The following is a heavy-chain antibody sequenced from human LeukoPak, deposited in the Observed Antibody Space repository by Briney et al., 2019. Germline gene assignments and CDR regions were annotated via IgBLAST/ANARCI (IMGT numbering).Heavy chain of an antibody. J-gene: IGHJ6*02. V-gene: IGHV1-18*01. CDR1: GYTFTSYG. CDR2: ISAYNGNT. D-gene: IGHD2-21*02. Sequence: ASVKVSCKASGYTFTSYGISWVRQAPGQGLEWMGWISAYNGNTNYAQKLQDRVTMTTDTSTSTAYMELRSLRSDDTAVYYCARGRTAYCGGDCYPTYYYYYGMDVWGQGTTVTVSS. CDR3: ARGRTAYCGGDCYPTYYYYYGMDV.